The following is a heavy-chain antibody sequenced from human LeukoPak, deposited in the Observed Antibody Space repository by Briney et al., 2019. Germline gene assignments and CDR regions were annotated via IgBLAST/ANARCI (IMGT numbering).Heavy chain of an antibody. CDR3: ARGLRFAAAARGWYFDL. V-gene: IGHV4-59*10. CDR1: GGSFSGYY. D-gene: IGHD6-13*01. CDR2: IYTSGST. Sequence: PSETLSLTCAVYGGSFSGYYWSWIRQPAGKGLEWIGRIYTSGSTNYNPSLKSRVTMSVDTSKNQFSLKLSSVTAADTAVYYCARGLRFAAAARGWYFDLWGRGTLVTVSS. J-gene: IGHJ2*01.